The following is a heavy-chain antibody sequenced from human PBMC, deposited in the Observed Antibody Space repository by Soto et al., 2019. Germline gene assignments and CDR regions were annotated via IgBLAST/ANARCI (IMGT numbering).Heavy chain of an antibody. CDR3: ARQSRGLWELLAPHPPSPFDI. V-gene: IGHV5-51*01. CDR1: GYSFTSYW. D-gene: IGHD1-26*01. CDR2: ICPGDSDT. Sequence: PGESLKISCKGSGYSFTSYWIGWVRQMPGKGLEWMGIICPGDSDTRYSPSFQGQVTISADKSISTAYLQWSSLKASDTAMYYCARQSRGLWELLAPHPPSPFDIWGQGKMATVSS. J-gene: IGHJ3*02.